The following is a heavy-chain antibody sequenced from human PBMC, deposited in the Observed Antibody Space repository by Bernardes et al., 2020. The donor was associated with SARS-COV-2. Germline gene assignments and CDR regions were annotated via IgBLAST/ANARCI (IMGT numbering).Heavy chain of an antibody. V-gene: IGHV3-23*01. CDR2: ISDDGGIT. CDR1: GFTFSSSG. Sequence: GGSLRLSCAASGFTFSSSGMSWVRQAPGKGLEWVSAISDDGGITKYTDSVKGRFTISRDTSKNTLYLRMNSLRAEDTAVYYCAIRAEKISGYVHRYFDYWGQGTLVTVSS. J-gene: IGHJ4*02. D-gene: IGHD3-22*01. CDR3: AIRAEKISGYVHRYFDY.